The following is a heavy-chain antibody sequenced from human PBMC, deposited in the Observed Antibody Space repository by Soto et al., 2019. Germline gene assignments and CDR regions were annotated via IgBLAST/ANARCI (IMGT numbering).Heavy chain of an antibody. CDR1: GFTFSNYG. V-gene: IGHV1-24*01. CDR2: FDLENGET. CDR3: AIEVRRSNQFDH. D-gene: IGHD3-10*01. Sequence: ASVKVSCKASGFTFSNYGLNWVRQAPGQGLEWMGGFDLENGETIYAQRFQGRVTMTEESSADTPYMELSSLRSEDTAVYYCAIEVRRSNQFDHWGQGTMVTVSS. J-gene: IGHJ4*02.